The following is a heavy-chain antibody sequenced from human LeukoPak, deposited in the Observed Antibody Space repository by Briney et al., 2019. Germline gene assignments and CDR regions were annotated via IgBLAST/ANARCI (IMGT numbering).Heavy chain of an antibody. CDR1: GGSISSYY. J-gene: IGHJ4*02. D-gene: IGHD3-22*01. Sequence: PSETLSLTCTVSGGSISSYYWSWIRQPPGKGLEWIGYIYYSGSTNYNPSLKSRVTISVDTSKNQFSLKLSSVTAADTAVYYCALGGDYYDSSGYYSWGQGTLVTVSS. CDR3: ALGGDYYDSSGYYS. CDR2: IYYSGST. V-gene: IGHV4-59*01.